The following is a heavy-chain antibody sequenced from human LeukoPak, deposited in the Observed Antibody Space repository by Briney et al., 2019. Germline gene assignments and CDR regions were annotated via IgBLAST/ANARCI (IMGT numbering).Heavy chain of an antibody. CDR3: VRDSNYYENSGGRNVYYDALDI. CDR2: MKADGTVN. V-gene: IGHV3-7*01. J-gene: IGHJ3*02. Sequence: GGSLRLSCEASGFSFSTFWMTWVRQAPGKGLEWVANMKADGTVNHSLDSMEGRFTISRDNARSSLYLQMDSLRAEDTAVYYCVRDSNYYENSGGRNVYYDALDIWGHGTMVTVSS. CDR1: GFSFSTFW. D-gene: IGHD2-21*01.